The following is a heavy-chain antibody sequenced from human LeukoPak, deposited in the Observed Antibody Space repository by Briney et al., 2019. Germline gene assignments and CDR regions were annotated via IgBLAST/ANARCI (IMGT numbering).Heavy chain of an antibody. CDR1: GFTFTDYF. D-gene: IGHD2/OR15-2a*01. CDR2: INPHSGAT. J-gene: IGHJ3*01. V-gene: IGHV1-2*02. CDR3: VKTRTVSYLYEAFDL. Sequence: ASVKVSCKTSGFTFTDYFIHWLRLAPGQGFERMGWINPHSGATNFAQKFQGRVTFTRDTSITTAYMELSRLRSDDTAVYYCVKTRTVSYLYEAFDLWGQGTLVTVSS.